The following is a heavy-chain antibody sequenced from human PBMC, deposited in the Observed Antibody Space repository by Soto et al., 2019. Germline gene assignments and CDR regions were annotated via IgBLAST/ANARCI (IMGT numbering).Heavy chain of an antibody. CDR3: ARANWNDKQPDFDY. CDR1: GYTFTSYD. CDR2: MNPNSGNT. J-gene: IGHJ4*02. Sequence: QVQLVQSGAEVKKPGASVKVSCKASGYTFTSYDINWVRQATGQGLEWMGWMNPNSGNTGYAQKFQGRVTMTRNTSISTANMELRSLRSEDTAVYYCARANWNDKQPDFDYWGQGTLVTVSS. D-gene: IGHD1-20*01. V-gene: IGHV1-8*01.